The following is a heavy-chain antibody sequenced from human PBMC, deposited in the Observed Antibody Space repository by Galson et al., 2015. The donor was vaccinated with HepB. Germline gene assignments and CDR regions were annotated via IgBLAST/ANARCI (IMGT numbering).Heavy chain of an antibody. D-gene: IGHD3-16*01. CDR3: AKTGIIFASGIGVFDY. J-gene: IGHJ4*02. CDR1: GFTFSSYG. Sequence: SLRLSCAASGFTFSSYGMHWVRQAPGKGLEWVAFIRYDGSNKYYADSVKGRFTISRDNSKNTLYLQMNSLRAEDTAVYYCAKTGIIFASGIGVFDYWGQGTLVTVSS. CDR2: IRYDGSNK. V-gene: IGHV3-30*02.